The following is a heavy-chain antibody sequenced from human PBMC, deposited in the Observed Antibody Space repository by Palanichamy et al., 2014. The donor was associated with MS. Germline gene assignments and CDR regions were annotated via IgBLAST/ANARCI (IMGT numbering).Heavy chain of an antibody. D-gene: IGHD1-20*01. V-gene: IGHV3-30*02. J-gene: IGHJ3*02. CDR1: GFSFSSYG. CDR3: AKLTGINAFDT. Sequence: QVQLVESGGGVVXPGGSLRLSCAASGFSFSSYGMHWVRQAPGKGLEWVAFIRYDENKKYYADSVKGRFTVSRDNSKNTLYLQMNSLGAEDTAMYYWAKLTGINAFDTWGQGTMVTVSS. CDR2: IRYDENKK.